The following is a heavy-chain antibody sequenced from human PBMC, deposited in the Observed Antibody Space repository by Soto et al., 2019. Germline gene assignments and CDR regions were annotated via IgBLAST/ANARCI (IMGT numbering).Heavy chain of an antibody. J-gene: IGHJ4*02. Sequence: GGSLRLSCAVSGFMFSSYAMTWVRQAPGKGLEWVSSISGSGGSTYYSDSVRGRFTISRDNSKKMLYLEMNSLKGDDTAVYYCAEDRRAGGNSAFYFDFWGQGAQVTVSS. CDR2: ISGSGGST. V-gene: IGHV3-23*01. CDR1: GFMFSSYA. CDR3: AEDRRAGGNSAFYFDF. D-gene: IGHD3-16*01.